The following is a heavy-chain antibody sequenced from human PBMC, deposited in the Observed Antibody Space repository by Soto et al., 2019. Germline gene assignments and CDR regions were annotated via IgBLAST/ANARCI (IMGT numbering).Heavy chain of an antibody. D-gene: IGHD3-22*01. CDR3: ARYDSSGGRAFDI. J-gene: IGHJ3*02. Sequence: QVQLQESGPGLVKPSETLSLTCTVSGGSLSSGNYYWSWIRQPPGKGLEWIGYIYYSGSTYYNPSLKSRVTTAVYTTNNQFSLKLSSVTAADTAVYYWARYDSSGGRAFDIWGQGTMVTVSS. CDR1: GGSLSSGNYY. CDR2: IYYSGST. V-gene: IGHV4-61*01.